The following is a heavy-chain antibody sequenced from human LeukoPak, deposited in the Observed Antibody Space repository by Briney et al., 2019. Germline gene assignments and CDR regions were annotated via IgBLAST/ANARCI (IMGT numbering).Heavy chain of an antibody. D-gene: IGHD3-9*01. CDR1: GFIFSNYA. Sequence: GGSLRLSCATSGFIFSNYAVNWVRQAPGKGLEWVSIISGSGDTTYYADSVKGRFTISRDNSKNTLYLQMNSLRAEDTAVYYCAKSYYDILTGYYGDYWGQGTLVTVSS. CDR3: AKSYYDILTGYYGDY. V-gene: IGHV3-23*01. CDR2: ISGSGDTT. J-gene: IGHJ4*02.